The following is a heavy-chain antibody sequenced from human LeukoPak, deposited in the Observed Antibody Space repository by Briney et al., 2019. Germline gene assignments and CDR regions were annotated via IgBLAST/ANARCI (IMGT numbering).Heavy chain of an antibody. V-gene: IGHV1-2*02. CDR3: ARGLVGATTEGAYYFDY. D-gene: IGHD1-26*01. J-gene: IGHJ4*02. CDR1: GYTFTGYY. Sequence: GASVKVSCKASGYTFTGYYMHWVRQAPGQGLEWMGWINPNSGGTNYAQKFQGRVTMTRDTSISTAYMELSRLRSDDTAVYYCARGLVGATTEGAYYFDYWGQGTLVTVSS. CDR2: INPNSGGT.